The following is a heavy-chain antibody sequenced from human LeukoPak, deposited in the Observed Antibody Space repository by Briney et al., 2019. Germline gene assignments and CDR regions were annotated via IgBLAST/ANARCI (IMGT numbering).Heavy chain of an antibody. D-gene: IGHD6-19*01. CDR2: IYYSGST. CDR3: ARLSMGIAVAGIDY. CDR1: GGSISSYY. V-gene: IGHV4-59*06. Sequence: SETLSLTCTVSGGSISSYYWSWIRQHPGKGLEWIGYIYYSGSTYYNPSLKSRVTISVDTSKNQFSLKLSSVTAADTAVYYCARLSMGIAVAGIDYWGQGTLVTVSS. J-gene: IGHJ4*02.